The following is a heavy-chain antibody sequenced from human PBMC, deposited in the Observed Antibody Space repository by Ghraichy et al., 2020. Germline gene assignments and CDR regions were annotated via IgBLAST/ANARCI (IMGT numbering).Heavy chain of an antibody. Sequence: SQTLSLTCAVSGGSISSGGYSWSWIRQPPGKCLEWIGYIYHSGSTYYNPSLKSRVTISVDRSKNQFSLKLTSVTAADTAVYYCARVYYDILTGYRYDSFDIWGQGTMVTVSS. D-gene: IGHD3-9*01. CDR2: IYHSGST. J-gene: IGHJ3*02. CDR1: GGSISSGGYS. V-gene: IGHV4-30-2*01. CDR3: ARVYYDILTGYRYDSFDI.